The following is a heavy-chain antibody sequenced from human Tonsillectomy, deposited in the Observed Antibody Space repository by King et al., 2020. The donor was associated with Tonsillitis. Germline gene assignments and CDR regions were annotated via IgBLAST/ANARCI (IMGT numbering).Heavy chain of an antibody. CDR3: ASNTDSRRCYSDI. J-gene: IGHJ3*02. D-gene: IGHD2-15*01. CDR1: GGTFSSFA. Sequence: QLVQSGAEVKKPGSSVKVSCKASGGTFSSFAISWVRQAPGQGLEWMGGIIPIFDTANYAQKVQGRVTITADESTSTAYMELSSLRSEDTAVDYCASNTDSRRCYSDIWGQGTMVTVSS. V-gene: IGHV1-69*01. CDR2: IIPIFDTA.